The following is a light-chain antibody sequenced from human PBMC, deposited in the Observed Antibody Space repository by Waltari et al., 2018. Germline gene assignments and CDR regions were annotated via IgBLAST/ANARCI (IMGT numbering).Light chain of an antibody. Sequence: DIVMTQSPLSLPVTPGEPASISCRSSQSLLHSNGNNYLEWYLQKPGQSPQLLIYLGSNRASGVPDRFSGSGSGTDFTLKFSRVEAEDVGVYYCMQALQTSYTFGQGTKLEIK. J-gene: IGKJ2*01. CDR1: QSLLHSNGNNY. V-gene: IGKV2-28*01. CDR2: LGS. CDR3: MQALQTSYT.